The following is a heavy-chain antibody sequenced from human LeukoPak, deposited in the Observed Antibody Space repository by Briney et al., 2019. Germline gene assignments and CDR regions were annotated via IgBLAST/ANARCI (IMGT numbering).Heavy chain of an antibody. V-gene: IGHV3-11*04. CDR1: GFNFSDYY. CDR3: ARYGMTTRKGDY. D-gene: IGHD3-10*01. Sequence: PGGSLRLSCAVSGFNFSDYYMAWIRQAPGKGLEWVSYISPTSTTIYYAGSVKVRFTISRDNTKNSLSLQMNRLRVEDTAVYYCARYGMTTRKGDYWGQGTLVTVSS. CDR2: ISPTSTTI. J-gene: IGHJ4*02.